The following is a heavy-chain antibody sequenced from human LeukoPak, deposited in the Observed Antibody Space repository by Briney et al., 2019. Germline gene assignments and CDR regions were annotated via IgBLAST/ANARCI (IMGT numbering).Heavy chain of an antibody. CDR2: INPNSGGT. V-gene: IGHV1-2*02. Sequence: ASVKVSCKASGYTFTGYYMHWVRQAPGQGLEWMGWINPNSGGTNYAQKFQGRVTMTRDTSISTAYMKLSRLRSDDTAVYYCASHRGYSSSSDYWGQGTLVTVSS. CDR1: GYTFTGYY. D-gene: IGHD6-6*01. CDR3: ASHRGYSSSSDY. J-gene: IGHJ4*02.